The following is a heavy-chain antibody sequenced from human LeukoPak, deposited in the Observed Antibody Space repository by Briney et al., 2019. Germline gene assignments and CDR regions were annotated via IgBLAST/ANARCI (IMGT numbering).Heavy chain of an antibody. CDR3: ARDVRRSYDSSGYYYRAFDI. D-gene: IGHD3-22*01. CDR1: GYTFTSYY. V-gene: IGHV1-46*01. J-gene: IGHJ3*02. CDR2: INPSGGST. Sequence: ASVKVSCKASGYTFTSYYMHWVRQAPGQGLEWMGIINPSGGSTSYAQKFQGRVTMTRDMSTSTVYMELSSLRSEDTAVYYCARDVRRSYDSSGYYYRAFDIWGQGTMVTVSS.